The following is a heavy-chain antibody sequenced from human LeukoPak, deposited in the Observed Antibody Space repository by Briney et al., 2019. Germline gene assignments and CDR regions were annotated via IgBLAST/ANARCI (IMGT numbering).Heavy chain of an antibody. D-gene: IGHD3-10*01. CDR3: ARNYYGSGSFYVHN. CDR2: IYYSGTT. Sequence: PSETLSLTCTVSGGSISSSSYYWGWIRQPPGKGLEWIGSIYYSGTTYYDPSLKSRVTISVDRSKNQFSLKLTSVTAADTALYYCARNYYGSGSFYVHNWGQGTLVTVSS. CDR1: GGSISSSSYY. V-gene: IGHV4-39*07. J-gene: IGHJ4*02.